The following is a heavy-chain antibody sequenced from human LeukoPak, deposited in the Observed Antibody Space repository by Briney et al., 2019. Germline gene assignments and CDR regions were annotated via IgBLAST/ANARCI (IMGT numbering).Heavy chain of an antibody. CDR3: VRDSYYYGSGSYYYYYGMDV. D-gene: IGHD3-10*01. CDR2: ISSSSSYI. Sequence: GGSLRLSCAASGFTFSSYSMNWVRQAPGKGLEWVSSISSSSSYIYHADSVKGRFTIPRDNAKNSLYLQMNSLRAEDTAVYYCVRDSYYYGSGSYYYYYGMDVWGQGTTVTVSS. V-gene: IGHV3-21*01. CDR1: GFTFSSYS. J-gene: IGHJ6*02.